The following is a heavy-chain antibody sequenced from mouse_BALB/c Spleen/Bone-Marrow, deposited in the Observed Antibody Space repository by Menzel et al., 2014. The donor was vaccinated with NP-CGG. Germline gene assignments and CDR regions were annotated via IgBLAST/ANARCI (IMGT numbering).Heavy chain of an antibody. V-gene: IGHV1-74*01. Sequence: VHLVESGAELVRPGASVKLSCKASGYTFTNYWMNWVKQRPEQGLEWIGRIDPYDSEIHYNQKFRDKAILTVDKSSRIAFMQRSSLTSEDFGVYYLEKSPDSTLSMDYWGQGPSVPVPP. CDR1: GYTFTNYW. CDR2: IDPYDSEI. D-gene: IGHD2-5*01. CDR3: EKSPDSTLSMDY. J-gene: IGHJ4*01.